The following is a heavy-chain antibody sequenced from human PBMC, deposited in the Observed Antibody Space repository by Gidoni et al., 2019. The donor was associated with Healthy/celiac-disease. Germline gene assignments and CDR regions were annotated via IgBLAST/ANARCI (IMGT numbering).Heavy chain of an antibody. CDR2: IYSGGST. Sequence: EVQLVESGGGLVQPGGSLRLSCAASGFTVSSNYMSWVRQAPGKGLEWVSVIYSGGSTYYADSVKGRFTISRDNSKNTLYLQMNSLRAEDTAVYYCARVGGYYDSSGYPRPRGAFDIWGQGTMVTVSS. CDR1: GFTVSSNY. J-gene: IGHJ3*02. CDR3: ARVGGYYDSSGYPRPRGAFDI. D-gene: IGHD3-22*01. V-gene: IGHV3-66*01.